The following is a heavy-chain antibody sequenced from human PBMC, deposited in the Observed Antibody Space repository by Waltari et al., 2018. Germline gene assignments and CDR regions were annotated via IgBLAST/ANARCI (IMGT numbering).Heavy chain of an antibody. CDR3: ARELILTGFARGLLY. CDR1: GFSFRSYA. Sequence: QVQLVESGGGVVQPGRSLRLSCAASGFSFRSYAMHWVHQAPGQGLEWLAIISSDGSHDYYAESVKGRFSISRDNSNNTLYLQMNNLTVEDMAVYYCARELILTGFARGLLYWGQGTLVTVSS. CDR2: ISSDGSHD. D-gene: IGHD3-9*01. J-gene: IGHJ4*02. V-gene: IGHV3-30*04.